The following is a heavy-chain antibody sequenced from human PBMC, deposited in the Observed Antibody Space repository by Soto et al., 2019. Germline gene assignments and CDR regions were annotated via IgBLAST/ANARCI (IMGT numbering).Heavy chain of an antibody. Sequence: QVQLQQWGAGLLKPSETLSLTCAVYGGSFSGYYWSWIRQPPGKGLEWIGEINHSGSTNYNPSLKSRVTISVDTSKNQFSLKLSSVTAADTAVYYCARGPIAARPYYYYGMDVWGQGTTVTVSS. V-gene: IGHV4-34*01. J-gene: IGHJ6*02. CDR3: ARGPIAARPYYYYGMDV. CDR2: INHSGST. D-gene: IGHD6-6*01. CDR1: GGSFSGYY.